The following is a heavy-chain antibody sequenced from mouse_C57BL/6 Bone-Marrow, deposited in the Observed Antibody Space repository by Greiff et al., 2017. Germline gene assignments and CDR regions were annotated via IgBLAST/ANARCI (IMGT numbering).Heavy chain of an antibody. CDR1: GYTFTSYG. CDR3: ARLGIYYDYDWYFDV. V-gene: IGHV1-81*01. J-gene: IGHJ1*03. D-gene: IGHD2-4*01. CDR2: IYPRSGNT. Sequence: QVQLKESGAELARPGASVKLSCKASGYTFTSYGISWVKQRTGQGLEWIGEIYPRSGNTYYNEKFKGKATLTADKSSSTAYMELRSLTSEDSAVYFCARLGIYYDYDWYFDVWGTGPTVTVSS.